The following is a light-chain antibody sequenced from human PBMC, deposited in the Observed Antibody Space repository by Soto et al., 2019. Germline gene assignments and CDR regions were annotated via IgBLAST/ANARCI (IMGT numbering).Light chain of an antibody. CDR2: DNN. CDR1: SSNIGNNY. Sequence: QSVLTQPPSVSAAPGQKVTISCTGSSSNIGNNYVSWYQQLPGTAPTLLIYDNNNRPSGIPDRFSGSKSGTSATLGITGLQAEDEADYYCGSWDSSLSAVVFGGGTKLTVL. J-gene: IGLJ2*01. CDR3: GSWDSSLSAVV. V-gene: IGLV1-51*01.